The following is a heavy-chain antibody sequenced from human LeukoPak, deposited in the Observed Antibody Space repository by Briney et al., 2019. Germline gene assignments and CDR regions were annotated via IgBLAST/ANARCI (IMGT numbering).Heavy chain of an antibody. CDR2: IYYSGST. Sequence: SETLSLTCTVSGGSISSSSYYWGWIRQPPGKGLEWIGSIYYSGSTYYNPSLKSRVTISVDTSKNQFSLKLSSVTAADTAVYYCARERRTRYDILTGYYIRGAFDIWGQGTMVTVSS. J-gene: IGHJ3*02. V-gene: IGHV4-39*07. D-gene: IGHD3-9*01. CDR1: GGSISSSSYY. CDR3: ARERRTRYDILTGYYIRGAFDI.